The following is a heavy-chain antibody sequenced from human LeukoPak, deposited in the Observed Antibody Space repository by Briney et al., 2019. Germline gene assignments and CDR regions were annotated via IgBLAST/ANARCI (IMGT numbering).Heavy chain of an antibody. CDR2: IRYDGSNK. V-gene: IGHV3-30*02. J-gene: IGHJ4*02. D-gene: IGHD6-19*01. CDR3: AKDGRYSSGCADY. CDR1: GFTFNNYG. Sequence: GGSLRLSCAASGFTFNNYGMHWVRQAPGKGLEWVTFIRYDGSNKYYADSVKGRFTISRDNSKNTLYLKMNSLRAEDTAVYYCAKDGRYSSGCADYWGQGTLVTVSS.